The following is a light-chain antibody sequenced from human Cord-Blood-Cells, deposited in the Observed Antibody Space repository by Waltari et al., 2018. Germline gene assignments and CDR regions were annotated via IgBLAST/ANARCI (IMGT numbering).Light chain of an antibody. CDR1: SSDVGSYNL. CDR2: EGS. V-gene: IGLV2-23*01. J-gene: IGLJ7*02. CDR3: CSSAGSRTWL. Sequence: QSALTQPASVSGSPGQSITISCTGTSSDVGSYNLVSWYQQHPGKAPKLMIYEGSKRPSGVSNRSSGSKSGNTAFPMISGLQAEDEADYYCCSSAGSRTWLFGGGPKLTA.